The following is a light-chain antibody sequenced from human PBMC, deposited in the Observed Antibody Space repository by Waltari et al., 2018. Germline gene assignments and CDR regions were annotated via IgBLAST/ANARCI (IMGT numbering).Light chain of an antibody. CDR2: WAS. CDR1: QTILSPTNRNS. V-gene: IGKV4-1*01. Sequence: DIVMAQSPDSLAVSLCERATISCKSSQTILSPTNRNSLAWYQHKPEQPPTLLIYWASTRQSGVPDRFSGRGSGTDFNLTIDGLQAEDVAIYYCHQYYTSPNTFGGGTQVEIK. J-gene: IGKJ4*01. CDR3: HQYYTSPNT.